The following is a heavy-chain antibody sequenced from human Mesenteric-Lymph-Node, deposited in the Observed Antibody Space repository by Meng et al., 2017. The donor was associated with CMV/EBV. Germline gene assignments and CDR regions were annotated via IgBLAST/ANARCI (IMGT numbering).Heavy chain of an antibody. CDR2: IRYDGSNK. J-gene: IGHJ6*02. CDR3: AILDDIVVVPAAIPGGGVGMDV. CDR1: GFTFRSYG. Sequence: GESLKISCAASGFTFRSYGMHWVRQAPGKGLEGVAFIRYDGSNKYYADSVKGRFTISRDNSKNTLYLQMNSLRAEDTAVYYCAILDDIVVVPAAIPGGGVGMDVWGQGTTVTVSS. D-gene: IGHD2-2*02. V-gene: IGHV3-30*02.